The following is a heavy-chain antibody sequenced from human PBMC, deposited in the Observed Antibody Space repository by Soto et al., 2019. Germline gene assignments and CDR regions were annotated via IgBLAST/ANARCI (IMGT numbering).Heavy chain of an antibody. Sequence: PSETLSLTCAVSGGSISSYYWSWIRQPPGKGLEWIGYIYYSGSTNYNPSLKSRVTISVDTSKNQFSLKLTSGTAADTAVYYCAISCYTNGLWRPTLEYWGQGTLVTVSS. V-gene: IGHV4-59*01. D-gene: IGHD2-2*02. J-gene: IGHJ4*02. CDR2: IYYSGST. CDR3: AISCYTNGLWRPTLEY. CDR1: GGSISSYY.